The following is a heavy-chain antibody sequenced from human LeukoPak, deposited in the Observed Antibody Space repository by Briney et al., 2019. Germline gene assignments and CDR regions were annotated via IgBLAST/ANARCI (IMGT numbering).Heavy chain of an antibody. CDR2: IYYSGST. D-gene: IGHD3-3*01. Sequence: SETLSLTCTVSGGSISSGGYYWSWIRQHPGKGLEWIGYIYYSGSTYYNPSLKSRVTISVDTSENQFSLKLSSVTAADTAVYYCARVDLSSGATLYYFDYWSQGTLVTVSS. CDR1: GGSISSGGYY. J-gene: IGHJ4*02. CDR3: ARVDLSSGATLYYFDY. V-gene: IGHV4-31*03.